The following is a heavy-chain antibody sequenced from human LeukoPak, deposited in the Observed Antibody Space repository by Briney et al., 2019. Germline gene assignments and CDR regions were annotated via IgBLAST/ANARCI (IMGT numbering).Heavy chain of an antibody. V-gene: IGHV3-9*01. CDR3: AKDKIAARPPYYYYYYMDV. J-gene: IGHJ6*03. CDR1: GFTFDDYA. D-gene: IGHD6-6*01. CDR2: ISWNSGSI. Sequence: PGRSLRLSCAASGFTFDDYAMHWVRQAPGKGLEWVSGISWNSGSIGYADSVKGRFTISRDNAKNSLYLQMNSLRPEATALYYCAKDKIAARPPYYYYYYMDVWGKGTTVTVSS.